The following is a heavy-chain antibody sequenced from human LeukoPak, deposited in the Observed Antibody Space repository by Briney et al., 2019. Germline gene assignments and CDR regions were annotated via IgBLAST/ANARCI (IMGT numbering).Heavy chain of an antibody. Sequence: SETLSLTCAVSAGSISSSNWWSWVRPPPGKGLEWIGEIYHSGSTNYNPSLKSRVTISVDKSKNQFSLKLSSVTAADTAVYYCARESSGYYNVYYWGQGTLVTVSS. CDR2: IYHSGST. CDR3: ARESSGYYNVYY. D-gene: IGHD3-22*01. CDR1: AGSISSSNW. J-gene: IGHJ4*02. V-gene: IGHV4-4*02.